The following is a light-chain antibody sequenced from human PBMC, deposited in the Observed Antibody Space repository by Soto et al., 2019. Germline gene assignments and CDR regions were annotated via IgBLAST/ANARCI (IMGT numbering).Light chain of an antibody. CDR3: QQYNSYAWT. CDR2: RAA. Sequence: DIQMTQSPSTLSASVGDRVTITCRASQSISSWMAWYQQKPGKAPNLLIYRAASLESGVTSRFSGSGSGTEFTLTISSLQPDDCATYYCQQYNSYAWTFGKGTKVEI. J-gene: IGKJ1*01. CDR1: QSISSW. V-gene: IGKV1-5*03.